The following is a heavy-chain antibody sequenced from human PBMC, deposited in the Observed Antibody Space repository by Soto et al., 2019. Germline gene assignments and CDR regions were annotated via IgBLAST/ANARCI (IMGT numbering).Heavy chain of an antibody. V-gene: IGHV4-34*01. CDR2: INHSGST. CDR3: ARATYYYDSSGYYSGDFQH. D-gene: IGHD3-22*01. Sequence: QVQLQQWGAGLLKPSETLSLTCAVYGGSFSGYYWSWIRQPPGKGLEWIGEINHSGSTNYNPSLKSRVTISVDTSKNQFSLKLSSVTAADTAVYYCARATYYYDSSGYYSGDFQHWGQGTLVTVSS. CDR1: GGSFSGYY. J-gene: IGHJ1*01.